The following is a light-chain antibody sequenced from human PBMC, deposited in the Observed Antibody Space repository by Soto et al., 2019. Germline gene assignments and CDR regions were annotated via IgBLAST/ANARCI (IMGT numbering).Light chain of an antibody. CDR2: LGS. CDR1: QSLLHSNGSNS. V-gene: IGKV2-28*01. J-gene: IGKJ1*01. Sequence: DIVMTQSPLSLPVTPGEPASISCRSSQSLLHSNGSNSLDWYLQKPGQSPQLLIYLGSNRASGVPDRFSGIGSGTDFTLKISRVEAEDVGVYYCMQALQTPRTFGQGTKVEIK. CDR3: MQALQTPRT.